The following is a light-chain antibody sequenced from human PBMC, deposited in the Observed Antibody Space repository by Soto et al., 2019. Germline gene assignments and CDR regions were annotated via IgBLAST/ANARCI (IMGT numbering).Light chain of an antibody. Sequence: EVVLTQSPVTLSLSPGERATLSCRASQSFRGLLAWYQQKPGQAPRLLISDSYNRATGIPPSFSGSGSGTDFTLTSSSLEPEDSAVYYCQQRHMCPITFGQGTRLEIK. CDR3: QQRHMCPIT. CDR1: QSFRGL. V-gene: IGKV3-11*01. CDR2: DSY. J-gene: IGKJ5*01.